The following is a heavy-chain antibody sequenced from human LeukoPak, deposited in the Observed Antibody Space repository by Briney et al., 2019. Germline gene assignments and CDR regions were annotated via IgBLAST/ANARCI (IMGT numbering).Heavy chain of an antibody. J-gene: IGHJ4*02. CDR2: INRNSGGT. CDR1: GYTFSGYY. V-gene: IGHV1-2*02. Sequence: ASVKLSCKASGYTFSGYYMHWVRQAHGQGLEWMGWINRNSGGTNYAETFKGRVTMTRDTSISPAYMELTRLRSEDTAVYYCARASSDPGTCSSTSSSIFFDYWGQGSLVTVSS. CDR3: ARASSDPGTCSSTSSSIFFDY. D-gene: IGHD2-2*01.